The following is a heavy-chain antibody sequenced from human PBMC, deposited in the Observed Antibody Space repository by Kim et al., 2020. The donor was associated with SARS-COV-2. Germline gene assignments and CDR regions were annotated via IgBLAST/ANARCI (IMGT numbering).Heavy chain of an antibody. V-gene: IGHV3-74*01. CDR3: TRGNYHGMDV. CDR2: RT. Sequence: RTIYADSVKGRFTISRDNAKNSLYLQINSLRAEDTAVYFCTRGNYHGMDVWGQGTTVTVSS. J-gene: IGHJ6*02.